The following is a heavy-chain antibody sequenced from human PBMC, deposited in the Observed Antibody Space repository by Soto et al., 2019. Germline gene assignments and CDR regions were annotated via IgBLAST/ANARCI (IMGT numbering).Heavy chain of an antibody. CDR3: ARDYLSSKLSLSYFDF. CDR2: INPSGGSA. Sequence: QVQLVQSGAEVTRPGASVKVSCKASGYSFISHYIHWVRQAPGQGLEWMGFINPSGGSATLAQKFQGRVTMTRDTSTSTDYMELTILRSEDAAVYYCARDYLSSKLSLSYFDFWGQGTLVTVSS. CDR1: GYSFISHY. J-gene: IGHJ4*02. V-gene: IGHV1-46*01. D-gene: IGHD2-2*01.